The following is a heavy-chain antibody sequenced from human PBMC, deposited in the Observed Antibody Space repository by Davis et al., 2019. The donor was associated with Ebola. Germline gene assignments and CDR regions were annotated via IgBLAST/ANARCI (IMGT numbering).Heavy chain of an antibody. CDR2: ISHSWGT. CDR3: ARSRQSGLWYNGMDV. CDR1: GDSISNYY. V-gene: IGHV4-59*01. Sequence: SETLSLTCTVSGDSISNYYWSWIRQPPGTGLERTGFISHSWGTYYNPSLKSRVTLPVDASNNQVSLNLRSVTGADTAVYFCARSRQSGLWYNGMDVWGQGTTVTVSS. J-gene: IGHJ6*02. D-gene: IGHD3-3*01.